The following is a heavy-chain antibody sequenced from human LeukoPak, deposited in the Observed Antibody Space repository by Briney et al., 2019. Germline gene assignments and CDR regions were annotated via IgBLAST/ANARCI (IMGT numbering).Heavy chain of an antibody. V-gene: IGHV3-23*01. D-gene: IGHD5-24*01. J-gene: IGHJ4*02. CDR2: ISGSGENT. CDR1: GLTFSTYG. CDR3: AKDRGY. Sequence: GGSLRLSCVVSGLTFSTYGMSWIRQAPGKGLEWVSGISGSGENTYYADPVKGRFSISRDNSKNTMYLQMNTLRVEDTAIYYCAKDRGYWGKGTQVTVSS.